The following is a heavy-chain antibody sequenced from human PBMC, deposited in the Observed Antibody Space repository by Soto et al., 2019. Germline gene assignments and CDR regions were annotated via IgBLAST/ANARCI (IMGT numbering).Heavy chain of an antibody. Sequence: QVQLVQSGAEVKRPGSSVKVSCKASGDTFNFYSINWVRQAPGLGLEWMGRVNPIVSMSNYAQRFQGRVTMTEDKSTSTAYMELSGLRSEYTAIYYCATSYGSGYRAFDYWGQGALVTVSS. CDR2: VNPIVSMS. CDR1: GDTFNFYS. J-gene: IGHJ4*02. V-gene: IGHV1-69*04. CDR3: ATSYGSGYRAFDY. D-gene: IGHD3-10*01.